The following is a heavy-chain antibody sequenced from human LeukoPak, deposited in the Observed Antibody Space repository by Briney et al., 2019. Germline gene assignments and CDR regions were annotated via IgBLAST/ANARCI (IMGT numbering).Heavy chain of an antibody. CDR3: ARLPYYDILTGYSPGGGDAFDI. CDR1: GGSISSSSYY. CDR2: IYYSGST. V-gene: IGHV4-39*01. D-gene: IGHD3-9*01. J-gene: IGHJ3*02. Sequence: SETLSLTCTVSGGSISSSSYYWGWIRQPPGKGLERIGSIYYSGSTYYNPSLKSRVTISVDTSKNQFSLKLSSVTAADTAVYYCARLPYYDILTGYSPGGGDAFDIWGQGTMVTVSS.